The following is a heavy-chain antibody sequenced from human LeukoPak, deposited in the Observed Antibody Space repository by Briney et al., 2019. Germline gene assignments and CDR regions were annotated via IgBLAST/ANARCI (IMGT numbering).Heavy chain of an antibody. J-gene: IGHJ5*02. CDR2: ISAYNGNT. D-gene: IGHD3-3*01. Sequence: GASVKVSCKASGYTFTSYGISWVRQAPGQGLEWMGWISAYNGNTNYAQKLQDRVTMTTDTSTSTAYMELRSLRSDDTAVYYCARVKVGSYYDFWSGYYSTDNWFDPWGQGTLVTVSS. CDR1: GYTFTSYG. V-gene: IGHV1-18*01. CDR3: ARVKVGSYYDFWSGYYSTDNWFDP.